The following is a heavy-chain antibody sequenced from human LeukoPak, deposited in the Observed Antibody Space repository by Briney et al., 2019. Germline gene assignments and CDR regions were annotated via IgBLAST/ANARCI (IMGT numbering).Heavy chain of an antibody. D-gene: IGHD3-10*01. Sequence: GRTLSLSRAVSGFTLSSYSMNWVRQAPGKGREWVSSITSSSSYIYYADSVKGRFTISRDNAKNSLYLQMNSLRAEDTAVYYCARVEYYGSGSYGMDVWGKGTTVTVSS. CDR2: ITSSSSYI. CDR1: GFTLSSYS. CDR3: ARVEYYGSGSYGMDV. J-gene: IGHJ6*04. V-gene: IGHV3-21*01.